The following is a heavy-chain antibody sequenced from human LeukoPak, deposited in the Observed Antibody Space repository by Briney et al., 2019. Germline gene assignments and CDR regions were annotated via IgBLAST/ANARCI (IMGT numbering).Heavy chain of an antibody. J-gene: IGHJ6*04. CDR3: ARAIRGYYREDYYYGMDI. Sequence: KASETLSLTCTVSGGSISSGGYYWSWIRQHPGKGLEWIEYIYYSGSTNCNPSLKSRVTISVDTSKNQFSLKLSSVTAADTAVYYCARAIRGYYREDYYYGMDIWGKGTTVTVSS. CDR2: IYYSGST. D-gene: IGHD3-3*01. V-gene: IGHV4-61*08. CDR1: GGSISSGGYY.